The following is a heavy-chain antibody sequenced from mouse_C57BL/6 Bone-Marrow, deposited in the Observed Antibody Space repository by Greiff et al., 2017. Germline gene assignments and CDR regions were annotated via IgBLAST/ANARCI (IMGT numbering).Heavy chain of an antibody. D-gene: IGHD1-1*01. CDR2: IHPTDSDP. V-gene: IGHV1-74*01. CDR1: GYTFTSYW. Sequence: QVQLQQPGAELVKPGASVKVSCKASGYTFTSYWMHWVKQRPGQGLEWIGRIHPTDSDPNYNQKFKGKATVTVDKSSSTAYMQLSSLTSEDSAVYDCATLSVVPFANWYRGTRVSVSA. J-gene: IGHJ3*01. CDR3: ATLSVVPFAN.